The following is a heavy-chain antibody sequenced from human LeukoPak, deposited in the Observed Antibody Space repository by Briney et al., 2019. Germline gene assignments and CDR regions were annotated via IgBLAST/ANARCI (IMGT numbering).Heavy chain of an antibody. CDR1: GGSISSGDYY. CDR3: AGNLVATSSIDY. V-gene: IGHV4-30-4*08. D-gene: IGHD5-12*01. J-gene: IGHJ4*02. Sequence: SETLSLTCTVSGGSISSGDYYWSWIRQPPGKGLEWIGYIYYSGSTYYNPSLKSRVTISVDTSKNQFSLKLSSVTAADTAVYYCAGNLVATSSIDYWGQRTLVTVSS. CDR2: IYYSGST.